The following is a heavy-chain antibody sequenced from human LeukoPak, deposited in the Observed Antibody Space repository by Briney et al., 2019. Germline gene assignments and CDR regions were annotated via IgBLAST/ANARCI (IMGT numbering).Heavy chain of an antibody. Sequence: GASVKVSCKAFGYTFSDFYLHWVRQAPGQGLEWMGRFNPISGGTDYAQKFQGRVIMTRDTSTSTAYMEMSGLRSDDTAVYYCARDISGVGNYWGQGTLVTVSS. CDR1: GYTFSDFY. J-gene: IGHJ4*02. CDR2: FNPISGGT. V-gene: IGHV1-2*02. D-gene: IGHD3-3*02. CDR3: ARDISGVGNY.